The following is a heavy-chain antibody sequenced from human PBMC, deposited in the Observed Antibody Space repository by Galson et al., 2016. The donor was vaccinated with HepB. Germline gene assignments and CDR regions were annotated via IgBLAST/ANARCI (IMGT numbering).Heavy chain of an antibody. V-gene: IGHV5-51*01. CDR2: IYPVASNA. Sequence: QSGAEVKKPGESLKISCKTSGFNFSSDWIGWVRQVPGKGLEWMGIIYPVASNAAYSASFQGHVIISADKSISTAYLQWRSLKASDTAMYYCARHVTGDLDYWGQGTLVTVSS. D-gene: IGHD7-27*01. J-gene: IGHJ4*02. CDR1: GFNFSSDW. CDR3: ARHVTGDLDY.